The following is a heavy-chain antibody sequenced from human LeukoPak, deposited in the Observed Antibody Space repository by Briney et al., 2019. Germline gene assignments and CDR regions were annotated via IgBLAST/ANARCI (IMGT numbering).Heavy chain of an antibody. V-gene: IGHV3-23*01. J-gene: IGHJ4*02. D-gene: IGHD3-10*01. Sequence: GGSLRLSCAASGFTFSNFAMSWVRQAPVKGLEWVSTITGGGGSTYYADSVKGRFTISRDNSKNTLFLQMNSLRAEDTAVYYCAKETRGVNWGQGTLVTVSS. CDR3: AKETRGVN. CDR1: GFTFSNFA. CDR2: ITGGGGST.